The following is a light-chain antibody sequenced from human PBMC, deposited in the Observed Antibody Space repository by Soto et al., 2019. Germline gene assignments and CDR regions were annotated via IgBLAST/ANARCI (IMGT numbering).Light chain of an antibody. V-gene: IGLV2-23*02. CDR3: CSYAGSATYV. Sequence: QSVLTQPASVSGSPGQSITISCTGTRSDVGSYILVSWYQQLPGKAPKVLIYEVSKRPSGVSDRFSGSKSGNTASLTFSGLQAEDEADYYCCSYAGSATYVFGTGTKVTVL. J-gene: IGLJ1*01. CDR2: EVS. CDR1: RSDVGSYIL.